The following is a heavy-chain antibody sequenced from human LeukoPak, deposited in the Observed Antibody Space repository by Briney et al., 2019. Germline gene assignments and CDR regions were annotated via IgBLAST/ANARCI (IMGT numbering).Heavy chain of an antibody. D-gene: IGHD6-13*01. Sequence: GGSLRLSCAASGFTVSSNYMSWVRQAPGKGLEWVSVIYSGGSTYYADSVKGRFTISRDNSKNTLYLQMNSLRAEDTAVYYCARDVSPITAAAGSLDFWGQGTLVTVSS. V-gene: IGHV3-53*05. CDR1: GFTVSSNY. CDR3: ARDVSPITAAAGSLDF. J-gene: IGHJ4*02. CDR2: IYSGGST.